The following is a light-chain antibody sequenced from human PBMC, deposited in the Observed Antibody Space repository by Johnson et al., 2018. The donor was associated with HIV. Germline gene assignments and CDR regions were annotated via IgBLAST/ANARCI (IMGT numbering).Light chain of an antibody. Sequence: QPVLTQPPSVSAAPGQKVTISCSGSSSTFGNSYISWYQLLPGSPPKLLVFKNNERPSGIPDRFSGSKSGTSATLGITGLQTGDEADYYCGTWDSSLSAYVFGTGTKVTVL. V-gene: IGLV1-51*02. CDR2: KNN. J-gene: IGLJ1*01. CDR3: GTWDSSLSAYV. CDR1: SSTFGNSY.